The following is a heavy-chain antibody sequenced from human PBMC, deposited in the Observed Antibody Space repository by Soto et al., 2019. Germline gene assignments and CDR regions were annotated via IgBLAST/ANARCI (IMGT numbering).Heavy chain of an antibody. CDR3: TRDREAYDYGCNDAFDI. Sequence: SETLSLTCTVSGGSVSSGSYYWRWIRQPPGKGLEWIGYIYYSGSTNYIPSLKSRVTISVDTSKNQFSLKLSSVTAADTAVYYCTRDREAYDYGCNDAFDIWSQETMVTV. J-gene: IGHJ3*02. CDR2: IYYSGST. D-gene: IGHD4-17*01. CDR1: GGSVSSGSYY. V-gene: IGHV4-61*01.